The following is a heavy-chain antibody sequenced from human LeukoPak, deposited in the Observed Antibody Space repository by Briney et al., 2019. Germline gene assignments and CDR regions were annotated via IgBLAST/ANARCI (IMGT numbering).Heavy chain of an antibody. CDR3: ARSRAAYYYYYGMDV. D-gene: IGHD6-25*01. Sequence: VASVKVSCKASGYTFTSYGISWVRQAPGQGLEWMGWISAYNGNTNYAQKLQGRVTMTTDTSTSTAYMELRSLRSDDTAVYYCARSRAAYYYYYGMDVWGQGTRSPSP. V-gene: IGHV1-18*01. J-gene: IGHJ6*02. CDR1: GYTFTSYG. CDR2: ISAYNGNT.